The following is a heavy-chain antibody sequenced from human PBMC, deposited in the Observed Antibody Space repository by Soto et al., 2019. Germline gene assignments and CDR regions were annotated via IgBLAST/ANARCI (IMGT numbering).Heavy chain of an antibody. Sequence: QVQLQESGPGLVKPSETLSLTCTVSGGSISSYYWSWIRQPPGKGLEWIGYIFYSGSTNYNPSLKSRLTLSVDTSKNQFSLKLSSVTAADTAVYYCARQEASYSSGWLFDYWGQGSLVTVSS. V-gene: IGHV4-59*08. D-gene: IGHD6-19*01. CDR2: IFYSGST. CDR3: ARQEASYSSGWLFDY. CDR1: GGSISSYY. J-gene: IGHJ4*02.